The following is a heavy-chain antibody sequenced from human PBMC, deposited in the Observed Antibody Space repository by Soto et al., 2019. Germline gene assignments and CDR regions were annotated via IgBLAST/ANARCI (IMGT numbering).Heavy chain of an antibody. J-gene: IGHJ6*02. D-gene: IGHD5-18*01. CDR3: ASDTAMLYYYYGMDV. Sequence: VGSLRLSCAASGFTFSSYEMNWVRQAPGKGLEWVSYISSSGSTIYYADSVKGRFTISRDNAKNSLYLQMNSLRAEDTAVYYCASDTAMLYYYYGMDVWGQGTTVTVSS. CDR1: GFTFSSYE. V-gene: IGHV3-48*03. CDR2: ISSSGSTI.